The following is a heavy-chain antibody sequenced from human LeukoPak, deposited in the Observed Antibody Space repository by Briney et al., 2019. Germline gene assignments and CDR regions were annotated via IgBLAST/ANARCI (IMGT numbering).Heavy chain of an antibody. Sequence: SETLSLTCTVAGGSISSYYWSWVRQPPGKGLEWIGYIYYSGSPNYTPSLQSRVTISVDTSKNQFSLKLSSVTAADTAVYYCASSSWYGKFDYWGQGTLVTVSS. D-gene: IGHD6-13*01. CDR2: IYYSGSP. CDR3: ASSSWYGKFDY. V-gene: IGHV4-59*08. CDR1: GGSISSYY. J-gene: IGHJ4*02.